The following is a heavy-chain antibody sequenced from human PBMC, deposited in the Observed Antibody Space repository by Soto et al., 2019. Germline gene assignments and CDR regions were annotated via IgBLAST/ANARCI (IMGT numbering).Heavy chain of an antibody. CDR1: VGSISSYY. CDR3: ARDRYCSGGGCYGFDP. Sequence: ASESLSLTGTVSVGSISSYYWSWIRQPPGKGLEWIGYTYDSGITNYNPSLKSRVTISVDMSKNQFSLKLSSVTAADTAVYYCARDRYCSGGGCYGFDPWGQGTLVTVSS. D-gene: IGHD2-15*01. J-gene: IGHJ5*02. CDR2: TYDSGIT. V-gene: IGHV4-59*01.